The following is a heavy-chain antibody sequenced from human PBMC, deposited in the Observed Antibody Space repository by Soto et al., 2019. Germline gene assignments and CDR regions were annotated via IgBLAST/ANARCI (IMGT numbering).Heavy chain of an antibody. J-gene: IGHJ4*02. Sequence: GASVKVSCKASGVTFNRQDMRWVRQAPGQGLEWMGGIIPMFGTPHYAEKFQDRVTITADESTGTAYLELSSLTSEDTAVYYCATNEGRDGYSFDYWGPGTLVTVS. D-gene: IGHD5-12*01. V-gene: IGHV1-69*13. CDR1: GVTFNRQD. CDR3: ATNEGRDGYSFDY. CDR2: IIPMFGTP.